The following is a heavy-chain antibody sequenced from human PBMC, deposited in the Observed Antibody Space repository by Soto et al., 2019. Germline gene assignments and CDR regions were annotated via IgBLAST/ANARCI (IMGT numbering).Heavy chain of an antibody. J-gene: IGHJ4*02. CDR2: ISGSGGST. D-gene: IGHD2-2*01. Sequence: GGSLRLSCAASGFTFSSYAMSWVRQAPGKGLEWVSAISGSGGSTYYADSVKGRFTISRDNSKNTLYLQMNNLRAEDTAVYFCAKGFFVVQPANNYYFDHWGQGTLVTVSS. V-gene: IGHV3-23*01. CDR3: AKGFFVVQPANNYYFDH. CDR1: GFTFSSYA.